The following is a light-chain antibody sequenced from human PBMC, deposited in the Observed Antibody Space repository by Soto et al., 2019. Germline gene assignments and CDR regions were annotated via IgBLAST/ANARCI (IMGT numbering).Light chain of an antibody. V-gene: IGLV1-44*01. Sequence: QSVLTQPPSASGTPGQRVTISCSGSTSNIGSHSVNWYQHVPGTAPKLLITTNNQRPSGVPDRFPGFKSGSSASLVISGLQSEDEADYYCATWDDSLKGVFGTGTKLTVL. CDR1: TSNIGSHS. CDR3: ATWDDSLKGV. CDR2: TNN. J-gene: IGLJ1*01.